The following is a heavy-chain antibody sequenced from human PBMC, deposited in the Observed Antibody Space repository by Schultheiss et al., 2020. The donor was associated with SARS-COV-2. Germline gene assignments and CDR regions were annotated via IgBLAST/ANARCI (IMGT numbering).Heavy chain of an antibody. V-gene: IGHV4-38-2*01. D-gene: IGHD3-10*01. CDR1: GYSISSGYY. Sequence: SQTLSLTCGVSGYSISSGYYWGWIRQPPGKGLEWIGYIYYSGSTNYNPSLKSRVTISVDTSKNQFSLKLSSVTAADTAVYYCARGMVYYYYGMDVWGQGTTVTVSS. CDR2: IYYSGST. J-gene: IGHJ6*02. CDR3: ARGMVYYYYGMDV.